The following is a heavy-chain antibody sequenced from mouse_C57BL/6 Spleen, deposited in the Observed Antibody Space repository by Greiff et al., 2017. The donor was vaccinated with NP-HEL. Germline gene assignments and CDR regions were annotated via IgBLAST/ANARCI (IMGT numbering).Heavy chain of an antibody. V-gene: IGHV14-4*01. CDR1: GFNIKDDY. D-gene: IGHD1-1*01. CDR2: IDPENGDT. Sequence: EVQLQQSGAELVRPGASVKLSCTASGFNIKDDYMHWVKQRPEQGLEWIGWIDPENGDTEYASKFQGKATITADTYSNTAYLQLSSLTSEDTAVYYCTYGGTLDYWGQGTTLTVSS. CDR3: TYGGTLDY. J-gene: IGHJ2*01.